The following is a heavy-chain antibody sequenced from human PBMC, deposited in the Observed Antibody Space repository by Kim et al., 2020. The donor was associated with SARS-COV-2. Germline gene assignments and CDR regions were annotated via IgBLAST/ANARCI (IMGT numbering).Heavy chain of an antibody. CDR3: ARTNFWSGYSISLWFDP. V-gene: IGHV4-4*07. Sequence: SETLSLTCTVSGGSISSYYWSWIRQPAGKGLEWIGRIYTSGSTNYNPSLKSRVTMSVDTSKNQFSLKLSSVTAADTAVYYCARTNFWSGYSISLWFDPWGQGTLVTVSS. J-gene: IGHJ5*02. CDR1: GGSISSYY. CDR2: IYTSGST. D-gene: IGHD3-3*01.